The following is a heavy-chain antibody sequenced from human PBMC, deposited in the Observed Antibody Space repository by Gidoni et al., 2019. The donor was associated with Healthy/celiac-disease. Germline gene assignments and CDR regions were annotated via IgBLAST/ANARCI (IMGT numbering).Heavy chain of an antibody. D-gene: IGHD6-6*01. CDR2: IYYSGST. Sequence: QLQLQESGPGLVKPSETLSLTCTVSGGSISSSSSYWGGIRQPPGKGLEWIGSIYYSGSTYYNPSLKSRVTISVDTSKNQFSLKLSSVTAEDTAVYYCARALEYSSSSGPYFDYWGQGTLVTVSS. CDR3: ARALEYSSSSGPYFDY. V-gene: IGHV4-39*01. CDR1: GGSISSSSSY. J-gene: IGHJ4*02.